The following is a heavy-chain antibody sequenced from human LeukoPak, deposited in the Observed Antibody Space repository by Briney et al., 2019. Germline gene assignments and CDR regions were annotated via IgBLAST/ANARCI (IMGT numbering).Heavy chain of an antibody. D-gene: IGHD3-10*01. Sequence: SETLSLTCTVSGGSISSSSYYWGWIRQPPGKGLEWIGSIYYSGSTYYNPSLKSRVTMSVDTSKNQFSLKLSSVTAADTAVYYCARDAPDYYGSGSLGVNFDYWGQGTLVTVSS. V-gene: IGHV4-39*07. CDR1: GGSISSSSYY. CDR3: ARDAPDYYGSGSLGVNFDY. CDR2: IYYSGST. J-gene: IGHJ4*02.